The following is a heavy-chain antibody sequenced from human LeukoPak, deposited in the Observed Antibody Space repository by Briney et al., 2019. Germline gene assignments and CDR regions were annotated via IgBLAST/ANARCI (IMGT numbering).Heavy chain of an antibody. Sequence: GGSLRLSCAASGFTFTSYGMSWVRQAPGKGLEWVAYISSSSSTRHFADSVKGRFTISRDNAKNSLYLQMNSLSAEDTAVYYCARASMFGDYPSYNWFHPWGQGTLVTVSS. CDR1: GFTFTSYG. J-gene: IGHJ5*02. CDR3: ARASMFGDYPSYNWFHP. D-gene: IGHD4-17*01. V-gene: IGHV3-48*01. CDR2: ISSSSSTR.